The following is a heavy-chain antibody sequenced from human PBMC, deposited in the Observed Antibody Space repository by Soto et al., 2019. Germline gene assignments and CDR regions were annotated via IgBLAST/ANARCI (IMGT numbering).Heavy chain of an antibody. CDR3: AKDLYMIVVVPMVAPGDP. D-gene: IGHD3-22*01. J-gene: IGHJ5*02. CDR1: GFTFSSYG. CDR2: ISYDGSNK. V-gene: IGHV3-30*18. Sequence: GGSLRLSCAASGFTFSSYGMHWVRQAPGKGLEWVAVISYDGSNKYYADSVKGRFTISRGNSKNTLYLQMNSLRAEDTAVYYCAKDLYMIVVVPMVAPGDPWGQGTLVTVSS.